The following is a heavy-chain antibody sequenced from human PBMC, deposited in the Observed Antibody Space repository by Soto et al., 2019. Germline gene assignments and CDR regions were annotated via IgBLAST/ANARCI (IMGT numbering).Heavy chain of an antibody. D-gene: IGHD1-1*01. CDR2: ISAYNGNT. CDR1: GNTFTTYG. Sequence: ASVKVSCKASGNTFTTYGINWVRQAPGQGPECMGWISAYNGNTPYAQKFQGRVTMTTDPSTSTGYMELRSLGSDDTAVYYGAIGACRRDSWNSCYFAYWGLGSQVTVSS. CDR3: AIGACRRDSWNSCYFAY. J-gene: IGHJ4*02. V-gene: IGHV1-18*01.